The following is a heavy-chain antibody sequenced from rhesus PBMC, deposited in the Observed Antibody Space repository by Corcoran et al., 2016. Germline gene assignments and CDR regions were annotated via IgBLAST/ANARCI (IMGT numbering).Heavy chain of an antibody. Sequence: QVQLQESGPGLVKPSETLSLTCAVSVGSFSDYYSCNWIRHPPGKGLEWIGNIYGNRASNYYNPSLKSRVTSSKDTSKTQFFLKRRYVTAADTAVYYCARAGGDRFDVWGPGVLVTVSS. V-gene: IGHV4S9*01. CDR3: ARAGGDRFDV. CDR2: IYGNRASN. CDR1: VGSFSDYYS. J-gene: IGHJ5-1*01.